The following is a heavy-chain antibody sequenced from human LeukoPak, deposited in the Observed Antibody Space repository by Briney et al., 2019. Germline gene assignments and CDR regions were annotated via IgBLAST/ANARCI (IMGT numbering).Heavy chain of an antibody. Sequence: GGSLRLSCAASGFTFSSYSMNWVRQAPGKGLEWVSSISSSSSYIYYADSVKGRFTISRDNAKNSLYLQMNSLRAEDTAVYYCARDLWGRNYYYMDVWGKGTTVTVSS. CDR2: ISSSSSYI. J-gene: IGHJ6*03. V-gene: IGHV3-21*01. CDR3: ARDLWGRNYYYMDV. D-gene: IGHD7-27*01. CDR1: GFTFSSYS.